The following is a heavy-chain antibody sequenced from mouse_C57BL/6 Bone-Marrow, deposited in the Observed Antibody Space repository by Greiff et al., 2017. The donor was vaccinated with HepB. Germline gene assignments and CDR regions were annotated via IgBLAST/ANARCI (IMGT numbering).Heavy chain of an antibody. J-gene: IGHJ3*01. Sequence: EVKLMESGGGLVKPGGSLKLSCAASGFTFSSYAMSWVRQTPEKRLEWVATISDGGSYTYYPDNVKGRFTISRDNAKNNLYLQMSHLKSEDTAMYYCASIYYDYPWAYWGQATLVTVSA. CDR1: GFTFSSYA. CDR2: ISDGGSYT. D-gene: IGHD2-4*01. V-gene: IGHV5-4*03. CDR3: ASIYYDYPWAY.